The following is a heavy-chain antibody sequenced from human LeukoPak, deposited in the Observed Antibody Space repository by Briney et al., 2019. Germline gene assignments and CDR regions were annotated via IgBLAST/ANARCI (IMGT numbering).Heavy chain of an antibody. D-gene: IGHD3-22*01. V-gene: IGHV3-33*01. J-gene: IGHJ6*02. CDR3: ARDYAGSSGYYYSYYYYGMDV. CDR2: IWYDGSNT. Sequence: PGGSLRLSCAASGFTFSSYGMHWVRHAPGRGREWVAVIWYDGSNTYYADPGKGRFTISRDNSKNTLYLQMNSLRAEDTAVYYCARDYAGSSGYYYSYYYYGMDVWGQGTTVTVSS. CDR1: GFTFSSYG.